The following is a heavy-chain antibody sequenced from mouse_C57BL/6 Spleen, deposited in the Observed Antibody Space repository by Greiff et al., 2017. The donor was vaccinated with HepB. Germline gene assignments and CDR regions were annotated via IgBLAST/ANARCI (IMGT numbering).Heavy chain of an antibody. J-gene: IGHJ3*01. V-gene: IGHV1-62-2*01. D-gene: IGHD5-5*01. CDR1: GYTFTEYT. CDR3: ARHEDTHYLFAY. CDR2: FYPGSGSI. Sequence: VKLMESGAELVKPGASVKLSCKASGYTFTEYTIHWVKQRSGQGLEWIGWFYPGSGSIKYNEKFKDKATLTADKSSSTVYMELSRLTSEDSAVYFCARHEDTHYLFAYWGQGTLVTVSA.